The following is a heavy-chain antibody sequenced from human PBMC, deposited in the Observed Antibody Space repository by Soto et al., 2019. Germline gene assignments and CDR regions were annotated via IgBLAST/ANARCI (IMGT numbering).Heavy chain of an antibody. CDR2: ISYDGSSK. CDR1: GFTFSSYD. J-gene: IGHJ4*02. D-gene: IGHD6-19*01. Sequence: GGSLRLSCAASGFTFSSYDMHWVRQAPGKGLEWVAIISYDGSSKYYTDSVKGRFTISRDNSKNTLYLQMNSLRAEDTAVYYCAKDRSGSSGLDYWGQGTLVTVSS. V-gene: IGHV3-30*18. CDR3: AKDRSGSSGLDY.